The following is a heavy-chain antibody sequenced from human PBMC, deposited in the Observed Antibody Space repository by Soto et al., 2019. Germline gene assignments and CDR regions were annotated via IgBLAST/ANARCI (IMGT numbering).Heavy chain of an antibody. J-gene: IGHJ5*02. D-gene: IGHD3-9*01. CDR2: VYYSGST. CDR3: VRDYLLTGFDP. V-gene: IGHV4-59*01. Sequence: SETLSLTCTVSGGSISNYYWTWVRQPPGKGLEWVGYVYYSGSTNYNPSLESRVTISIDASKNQFSLKMKSVTAADTAVYYCVRDYLLTGFDPWGQGALVTVSS. CDR1: GGSISNYY.